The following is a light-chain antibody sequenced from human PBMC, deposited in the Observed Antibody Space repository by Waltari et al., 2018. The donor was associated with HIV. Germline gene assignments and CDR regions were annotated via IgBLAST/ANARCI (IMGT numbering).Light chain of an antibody. CDR3: ASFTGDNTVI. CDR1: DSDFGLYNF. Sequence: AVTQPASVSGLPGQSTTISCTGDDSDFGLYNFVSWYQQHPGNPPRLILYDVDRRASGVSDRFSGSMSGNTASLTISGLRAEDEGHYYCASFTGDNTVIFGGGTEVTVL. J-gene: IGLJ2*01. V-gene: IGLV2-14*03. CDR2: DVD.